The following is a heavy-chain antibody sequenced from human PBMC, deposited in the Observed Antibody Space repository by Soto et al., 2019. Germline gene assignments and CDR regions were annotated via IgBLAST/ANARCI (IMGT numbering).Heavy chain of an antibody. J-gene: IGHJ4*02. CDR3: ATYTVGGGGRGY. Sequence: QVQLQESGPGLVKPSETLSLTCTVSGGSMRGQHWSWIRQPPGKGLEWIGHNSDSTNYNPSLRSRLTITIDPSKNQFSRKLSSVTAADTAVYYCATYTVGGGGRGYWGQGTLVTVSS. CDR2: NSDST. CDR1: GGSMRGQH. D-gene: IGHD3-16*01. V-gene: IGHV4-59*08.